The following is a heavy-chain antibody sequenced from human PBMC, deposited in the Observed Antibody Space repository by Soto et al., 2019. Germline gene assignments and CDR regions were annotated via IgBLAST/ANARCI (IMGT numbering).Heavy chain of an antibody. D-gene: IGHD3-16*01. Sequence: ASVKVSCKASGYTLTSYYMHWVRQAPGQGLEWMGIINPSGGSTTYAQKFQGRVTMTRDTSTSTVYIELSSLRSEDTAVYYCAKYVYGAARHNYYYCMDVWGKGNTVTVSS. J-gene: IGHJ6*03. CDR3: AKYVYGAARHNYYYCMDV. CDR2: INPSGGST. CDR1: GYTLTSYY. V-gene: IGHV1-46*01.